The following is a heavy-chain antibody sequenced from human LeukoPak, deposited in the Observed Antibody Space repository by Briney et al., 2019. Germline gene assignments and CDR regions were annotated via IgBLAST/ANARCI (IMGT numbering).Heavy chain of an antibody. CDR1: GITVSNIY. CDR2: IRTDGTT. J-gene: IGHJ6*02. V-gene: IGHV3-66*01. CDR3: GRGGYDVDV. Sequence: GGSLRLSCAASGITVSNIYMTWVRQAPNKGLEWVSTIRTDGTTIYADSVKGRFTISRNTSKNTLYLQMNSLRAEDTAVYYCGRGGYDVDVWGQGTTVYVSS.